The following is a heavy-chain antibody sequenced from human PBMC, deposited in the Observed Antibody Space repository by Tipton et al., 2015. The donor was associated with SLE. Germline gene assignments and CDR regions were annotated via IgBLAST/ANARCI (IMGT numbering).Heavy chain of an antibody. V-gene: IGHV3-53*05. J-gene: IGHJ4*02. CDR2: IYSGGST. Sequence: GSLRLSCAASGFTFSDYYMSWVRQAPGKGLEWVSVIYSGGSTYYADSVKGRFTISRDNSKNTLYLQMNSLRAEDTAVYYCAKDGRAAGALDYWGQGTLATVSS. CDR1: GFTFSDYY. CDR3: AKDGRAAGALDY. D-gene: IGHD2-15*01.